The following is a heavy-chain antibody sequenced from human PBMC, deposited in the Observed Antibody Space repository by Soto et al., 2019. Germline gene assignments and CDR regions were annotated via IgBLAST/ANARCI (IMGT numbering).Heavy chain of an antibody. V-gene: IGHV3-11*01. D-gene: IGHD1-1*01. CDR2: ISSSGSTI. CDR3: ATWHEREHAYDV. CDR1: GFTFSDYY. Sequence: PGGSLRLSCAASGFTFSDYYMSWIRQAPGKGLEWVSYISSSGSTIYYAASVKGRFTTSSDSSKTTVYLQMNDLRPDDTAVYYCATWHEREHAYDVWGQGTTVTVSS. J-gene: IGHJ3*01.